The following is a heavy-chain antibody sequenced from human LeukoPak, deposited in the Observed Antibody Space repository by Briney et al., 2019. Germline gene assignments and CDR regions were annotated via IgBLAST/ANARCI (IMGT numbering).Heavy chain of an antibody. J-gene: IGHJ3*02. CDR1: GGSLSSHF. CDR3: ARSNYYQPVAWAVDI. Sequence: SETLSLTCAVSGGSLSSHFWSWIRQPPGKGLEWIGYIYYSGSSNYNPSLKSQVTISVDTSKNHFSLKLSSVTAADTAVYYCARSNYYQPVAWAVDIWGQGTLVTVSS. CDR2: IYYSGSS. D-gene: IGHD3-10*01. V-gene: IGHV4-59*11.